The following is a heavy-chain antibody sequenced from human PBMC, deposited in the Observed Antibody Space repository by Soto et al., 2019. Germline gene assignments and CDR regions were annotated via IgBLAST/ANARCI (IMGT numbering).Heavy chain of an antibody. D-gene: IGHD6-13*01. Sequence: SVKVSCKASGGTFSSYAISWVRQAPGQGLEWMGGIIPIFGTANYAQKFQGRVTITADESTSTAYMELSSLRSEDTAVYYCARARAAAGPNYYFDYWGQGTLVTVSS. V-gene: IGHV1-69*13. CDR2: IIPIFGTA. J-gene: IGHJ4*02. CDR1: GGTFSSYA. CDR3: ARARAAAGPNYYFDY.